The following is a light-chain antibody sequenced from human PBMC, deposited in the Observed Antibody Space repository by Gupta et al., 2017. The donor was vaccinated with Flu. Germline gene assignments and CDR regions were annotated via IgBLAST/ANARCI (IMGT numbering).Light chain of an antibody. V-gene: IGKV1-39*01. J-gene: IGKJ4*01. CDR1: QNIGTY. Sequence: DIQMTQSPSSLSASVGDRVTITCRAGQNIGTYLSWYQQRPGKAPKLLIYVASTVQTGVPSRFSGSGSGTKFALTISRRQPEDFGTYYCQQRDSPSRTFGGGTKVEIK. CDR3: QQRDSPSRT. CDR2: VAS.